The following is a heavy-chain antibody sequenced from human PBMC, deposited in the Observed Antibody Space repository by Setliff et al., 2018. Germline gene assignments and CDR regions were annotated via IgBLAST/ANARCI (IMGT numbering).Heavy chain of an antibody. CDR1: GGSFSTYY. V-gene: IGHV4-59*01. CDR2: VYYSGAA. J-gene: IGHJ4*02. Sequence: KASETLSLTCTVSGGSFSTYYWSWIRQAPGKGLEWIGHVYYSGAANYNPSLKSRVTVSVDTSKNQFSLRLISVTAADTAVYYCARGGTFRYFDYWGQGTQVTVSS. D-gene: IGHD5-12*01. CDR3: ARGGTFRYFDY.